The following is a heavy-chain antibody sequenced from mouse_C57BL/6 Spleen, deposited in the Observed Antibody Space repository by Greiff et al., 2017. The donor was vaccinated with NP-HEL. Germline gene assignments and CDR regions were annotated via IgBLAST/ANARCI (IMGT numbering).Heavy chain of an antibody. CDR1: GYAFSSYW. CDR2: IYPGDGDT. Sequence: VQLQQSGAELVKPGASVKISCKASGYAFSSYWMNWVKQRPGKGLEWIGQIYPGDGDTNYNGKFKGKATLTADKSSSTAYMQLSSLTSEDSAVYFWARDYSNLYYFDYWGQGTTLTVSS. J-gene: IGHJ2*01. V-gene: IGHV1-80*01. CDR3: ARDYSNLYYFDY. D-gene: IGHD2-5*01.